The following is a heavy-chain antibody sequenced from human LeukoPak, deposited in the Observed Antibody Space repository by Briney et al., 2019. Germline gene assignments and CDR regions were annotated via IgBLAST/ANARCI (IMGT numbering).Heavy chain of an antibody. CDR3: AREMGLNIVATFGY. J-gene: IGHJ4*02. Sequence: GGSLRLSCAASGFSIRNAGMHWVRQAPGKGLEWVAVVTYDGSEIHYGDSVKGRFTISRDTSKNTLYLQMNSLRAEDTAVYYCAREMGLNIVATFGYWGQGTLVTVSS. CDR2: VTYDGSEI. V-gene: IGHV3-30*03. D-gene: IGHD5-12*01. CDR1: GFSIRNAG.